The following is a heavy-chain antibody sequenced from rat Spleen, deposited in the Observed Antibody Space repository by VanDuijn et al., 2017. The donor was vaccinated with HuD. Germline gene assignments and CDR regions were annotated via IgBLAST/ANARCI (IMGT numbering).Heavy chain of an antibody. V-gene: IGHV5-29*01. CDR3: TGHFSPADDYSTFPVLY. D-gene: IGHD1-12*03. CDR1: GFTFSDYY. J-gene: IGHJ3*01. Sequence: EVQLVESDGGLVQPGRSLKLSCAASGFTFSDYYMAWVRQAPTKGLEWVATISYDGSSTYYRDSVKGRFTISRENAKSTLYLQMDSLRSEDTATYYCTGHFSPADDYSTFPVLYWGQGTLVSVSS. CDR2: ISYDGSST.